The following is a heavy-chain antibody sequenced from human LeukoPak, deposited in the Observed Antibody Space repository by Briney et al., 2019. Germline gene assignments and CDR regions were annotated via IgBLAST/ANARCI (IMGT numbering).Heavy chain of an antibody. CDR1: GGTFSSYT. Sequence: SVKVSCKASGGTFSSYTISWVRQAPGQGLEWMGRIIPILGIANYAQKFQGRVTITADKSTSTAYMELSSLRSEDTAVYYCARDLAMVRGEYWFDPWGQGTLVTVPS. V-gene: IGHV1-69*04. CDR2: IIPILGIA. D-gene: IGHD3-10*01. CDR3: ARDLAMVRGEYWFDP. J-gene: IGHJ5*02.